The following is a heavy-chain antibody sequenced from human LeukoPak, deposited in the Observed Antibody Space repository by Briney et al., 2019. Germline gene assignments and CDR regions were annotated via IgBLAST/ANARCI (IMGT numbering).Heavy chain of an antibody. CDR1: GFTFSDAA. J-gene: IGHJ5*02. CDR3: AKDMELAS. V-gene: IGHV3-23*01. CDR2: ISSSGANA. Sequence: PGGSLTLSCAASGFTFSDAAMTWVRQAPGKGLEWVSLISSSGANAYYAASVKGRFTISRDNSKNTLYLQMNNLRGEDTAEYYCAKDMELASWGQGTLVTVSS. D-gene: IGHD1-26*01.